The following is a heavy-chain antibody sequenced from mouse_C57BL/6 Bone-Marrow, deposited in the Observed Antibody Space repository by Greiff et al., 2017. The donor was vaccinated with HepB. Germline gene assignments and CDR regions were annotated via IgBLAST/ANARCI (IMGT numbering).Heavy chain of an antibody. J-gene: IGHJ1*03. CDR2: IYPGDGDT. V-gene: IGHV1-82*01. CDR1: GYAFSSSW. CDR3: ARPYDGYWYFDV. D-gene: IGHD2-3*01. Sequence: QVQLQQSGPELVKPGASVKISCKASGYAFSSSWMTWVKQRPGKGLAWIGRIYPGDGDTNYNGKFKGTATLTADKSSSTAYMQLSTLTYEDSAVYSCARPYDGYWYFDVWGTGTTVTVSS.